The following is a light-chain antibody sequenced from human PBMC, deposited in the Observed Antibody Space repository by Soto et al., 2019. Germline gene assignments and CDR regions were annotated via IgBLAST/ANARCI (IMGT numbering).Light chain of an antibody. CDR3: QQRSNWPPGFT. V-gene: IGKV3-11*01. CDR2: DAS. J-gene: IGKJ4*01. Sequence: EIVLTQSPATLSLSPGERATLSCRASQSVSSYLAWYQQKPGQAPRLLIYDASNRATGIPARFSGSGSGTDFTLPISSLEPEDFAVYYCQQRSNWPPGFTFGGGTKVEIK. CDR1: QSVSSY.